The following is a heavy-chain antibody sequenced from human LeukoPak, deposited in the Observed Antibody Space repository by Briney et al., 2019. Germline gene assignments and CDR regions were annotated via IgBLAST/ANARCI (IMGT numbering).Heavy chain of an antibody. V-gene: IGHV3-30*03. J-gene: IGHJ4*02. CDR2: ISYDGSNR. D-gene: IGHD3-22*01. Sequence: QAGGSLRLSCAASGFSFSGYGMHWVRQAPGKGLEWVALISYDGSNRYYADSVKGRLTISRDNSKNTLYLQVGSLRAEDTAVYYCARDHYDSSGSYFPVFWGQGTLVTVSS. CDR1: GFSFSGYG. CDR3: ARDHYDSSGSYFPVF.